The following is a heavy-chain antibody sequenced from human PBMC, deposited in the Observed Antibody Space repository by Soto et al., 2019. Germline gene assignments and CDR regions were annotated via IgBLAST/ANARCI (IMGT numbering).Heavy chain of an antibody. CDR1: GVTLSDYP. CDR3: TRAIRLSGDAFDI. Sequence: GGSLRLSCTASGVTLSDYPMSWFRQAPGKGLEWVAYIRTAAYGETTEYAASVKDRFTISRDDSESIASLQMNSLKTEDTAVYYCTRAIRLSGDAFDIWGQGTMVTVSS. CDR2: IRTAAYGETT. J-gene: IGHJ3*02. D-gene: IGHD3-3*01. V-gene: IGHV3-49*03.